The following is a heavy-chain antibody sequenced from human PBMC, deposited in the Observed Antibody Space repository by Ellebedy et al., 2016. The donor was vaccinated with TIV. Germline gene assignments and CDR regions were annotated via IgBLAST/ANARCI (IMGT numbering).Heavy chain of an antibody. J-gene: IGHJ4*02. CDR2: INHSGST. D-gene: IGHD3-3*01. CDR3: ASLDFMYYFDY. Sequence: GSLRLXXAVYGGPFSGYYWSWIRQPPGKGLEWIGEINHSGSTNYNPSLKSRVTISVDTSKNQFSLKLSSVTAADTAVYYCASLDFMYYFDYWGQGTLVTVSS. V-gene: IGHV4-34*01. CDR1: GGPFSGYY.